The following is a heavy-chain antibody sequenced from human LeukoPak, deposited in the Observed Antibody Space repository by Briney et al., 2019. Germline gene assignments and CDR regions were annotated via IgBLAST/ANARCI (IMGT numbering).Heavy chain of an antibody. V-gene: IGHV3-30*04. CDR1: GFIFSTYA. D-gene: IGHD5-24*01. J-gene: IGHJ4*02. CDR2: ISDDGRQT. CDR3: ARDGGRWQPGVY. Sequence: GGSLRLSCAASGFIFSTYAMNWVRQAPGKGLEWVAVISDDGRQTYYADSVKARFTISKDDSKNTLYLQMNSLRAEDTAVYYCARDGGRWQPGVYWGQGTLVTVSS.